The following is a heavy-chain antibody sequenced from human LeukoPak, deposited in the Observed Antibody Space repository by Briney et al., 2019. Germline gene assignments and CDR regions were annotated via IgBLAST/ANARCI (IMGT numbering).Heavy chain of an antibody. D-gene: IGHD2-2*01. CDR3: AKERGYCSSTSCSTFDP. V-gene: IGHV3-7*03. J-gene: IGHJ5*02. CDR1: GFTFSDYW. CDR2: INQDGSEE. Sequence: GGSLRLSCAASGFTFSDYWLTWVRQAPGKGLEWVANINQDGSEESYLDSVKGRFTISRDNAKNSLYLQMNSLRAEDTAVYYCAKERGYCSSTSCSTFDPWGQGTLVTVSS.